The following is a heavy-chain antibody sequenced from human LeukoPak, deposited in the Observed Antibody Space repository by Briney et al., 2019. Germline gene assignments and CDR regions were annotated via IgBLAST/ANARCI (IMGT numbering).Heavy chain of an antibody. CDR2: ISSSGSTI. CDR3: AKVNSSSFYFDY. CDR1: GFTFSSYE. Sequence: PGGSLRLSCAASGFTFSSYEMNWVRQAPGKGLEWVSYISSSGSTIYYADSVKGRFTISRDNSKNTLYLQMNSLRAEDTAVYYCAKVNSSSFYFDYWGQGTLVTVSS. V-gene: IGHV3-48*03. J-gene: IGHJ4*02. D-gene: IGHD6-6*01.